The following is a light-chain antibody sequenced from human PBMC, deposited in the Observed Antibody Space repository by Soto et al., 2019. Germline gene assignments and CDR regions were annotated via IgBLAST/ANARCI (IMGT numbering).Light chain of an antibody. CDR3: SSYTTGNTVV. CDR1: RSDVGAYGY. Sequence: QSALTQPASVSGSPGQSIAISCTGTRSDVGAYGYVSWYQQHPGKAPKLMLFEVNMRPSGVSNRFSGSKSGNRASLTISGLQADDEADYYCSSYTTGNTVVFGGGTRLTVL. CDR2: EVN. J-gene: IGLJ3*02. V-gene: IGLV2-14*01.